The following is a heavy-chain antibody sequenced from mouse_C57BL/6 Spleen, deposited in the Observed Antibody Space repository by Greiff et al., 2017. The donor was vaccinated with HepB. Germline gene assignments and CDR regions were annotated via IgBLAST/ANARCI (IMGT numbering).Heavy chain of an antibody. D-gene: IGHD1-1*01. V-gene: IGHV2-6-1*01. Sequence: VQLKESGPGLVAPSQRLSITCTVSGFSLTSYGVHWVRQPPGKGLEWLVVIWSDGSTTYNSALKSRLSISKDNSKSQVFLKMNSLQTDDTAMYYCARQGYYGSSYRYAMDYWGQGTSVTVSS. J-gene: IGHJ4*01. CDR1: GFSLTSYG. CDR3: ARQGYYGSSYRYAMDY. CDR2: IWSDGST.